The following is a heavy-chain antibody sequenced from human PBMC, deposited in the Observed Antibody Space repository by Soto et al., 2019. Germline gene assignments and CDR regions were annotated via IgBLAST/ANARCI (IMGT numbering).Heavy chain of an antibody. V-gene: IGHV3-23*01. CDR3: ARGEIYYYYGMDV. CDR1: GFTFSSYA. CDR2: ISGSGGST. Sequence: EVQLLASGGGLVQPGGSLRLSCAASGFTFSSYAMSWVRQAPGKGLEWVSAISGSGGSTYYADSVKGRFTISRDNSKNTLYPQMNSLRAEDTAVYYGARGEIYYYYGMDVWGQGTTVTVSS. J-gene: IGHJ6*02.